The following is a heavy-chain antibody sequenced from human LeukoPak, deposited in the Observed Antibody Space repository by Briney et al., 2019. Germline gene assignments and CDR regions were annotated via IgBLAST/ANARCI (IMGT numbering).Heavy chain of an antibody. CDR2: ISSSGSTI. J-gene: IGHJ4*02. V-gene: IGHV3-11*04. CDR3: ARDSDIVVAFDY. D-gene: IGHD2-2*01. CDR1: GFTFSDYY. Sequence: PGGSLRLSCAAPGFTFSDYYMSWIRQAPGKGLEWVSYISSSGSTIYYADSVKGRFTISRDNAKNSLYLQMNSLRAEDTAVYYCARDSDIVVAFDYWGQGTLVTVSS.